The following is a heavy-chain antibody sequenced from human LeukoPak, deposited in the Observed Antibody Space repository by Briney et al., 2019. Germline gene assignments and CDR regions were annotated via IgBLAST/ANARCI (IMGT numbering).Heavy chain of an antibody. CDR1: GGSISSYY. CDR3: AREADWFYD. V-gene: IGHV4-59*01. Sequence: SETLSLTCTVSGGSISSYYWSWIRQPPGKGLEWVGYIYYSGSTYYNPSLKSRVTMLVGTSKNQFSLRLTSVTSADTAVYYCAREADWFYDWGQGTLVTVSS. CDR2: IYYSGST. J-gene: IGHJ5*02. D-gene: IGHD6-19*01.